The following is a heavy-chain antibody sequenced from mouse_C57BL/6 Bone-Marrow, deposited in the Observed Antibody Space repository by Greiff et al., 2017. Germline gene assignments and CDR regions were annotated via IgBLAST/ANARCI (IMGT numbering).Heavy chain of an antibody. V-gene: IGHV14-4*01. CDR1: GFTIKDDY. CDR2: IDPENCDT. J-gene: IGHJ3*01. CDR3: TSFAY. Sequence: EVQLQQSGAELVKPGASVKVSCTASGFTIKDDYMHWVKQRPDQGLEWIGWIDPENCDTKYASKVQGKATITLDTSSNTAYLQISSLTSVDTSVYVCTSFAYWGQGTLVTVSS.